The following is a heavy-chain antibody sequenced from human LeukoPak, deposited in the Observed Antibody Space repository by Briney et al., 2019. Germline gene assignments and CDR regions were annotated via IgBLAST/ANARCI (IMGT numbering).Heavy chain of an antibody. V-gene: IGHV4-59*01. Sequence: SETLSLTCSVSGGSNTNYYRTWMRQPPGKGLEWIGYIYNSGSTNYNPSLKSRVTISVDTSKNQFSLKLSSVTAADTAVYYCASGGGWYYFDYWGQGTLVTVSS. D-gene: IGHD6-19*01. CDR3: ASGGGWYYFDY. CDR1: GGSNTNYY. CDR2: IYNSGST. J-gene: IGHJ4*02.